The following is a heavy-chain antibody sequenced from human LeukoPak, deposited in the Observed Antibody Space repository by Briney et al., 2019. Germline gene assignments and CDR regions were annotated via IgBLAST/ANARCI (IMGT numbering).Heavy chain of an antibody. CDR3: TRLTVGRNNYYYTDV. J-gene: IGHJ6*03. Sequence: GGSLRLSCIASGFTFSDHYMDWVRQAPGQGLECVGHTKNRANSYTTLYAASVRGRFTISRDDSKNSLYLQMSSLRTEDTAMYYCTRLTVGRNNYYYTDVWGKGTTVTVSS. CDR2: TKNRANSYTT. D-gene: IGHD1-14*01. V-gene: IGHV3-72*01. CDR1: GFTFSDHY.